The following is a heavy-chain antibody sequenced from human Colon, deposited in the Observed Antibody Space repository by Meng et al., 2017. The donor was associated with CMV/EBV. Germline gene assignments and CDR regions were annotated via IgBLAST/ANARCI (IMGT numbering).Heavy chain of an antibody. D-gene: IGHD6-13*01. CDR2: INPNSGGT. CDR1: GYTFTSYY. Sequence: ASVKVSCKASGYTFTSYYMHWVRQAPGQGLEWMGWINPNSGGTNYAQKFQGRVTMTRDTSISTAYMELSRLRSDDTAVYYCAREGDGEGLPQRGSSCPLDYWGQGTLVTVSS. V-gene: IGHV1-2*02. J-gene: IGHJ4*02. CDR3: AREGDGEGLPQRGSSCPLDY.